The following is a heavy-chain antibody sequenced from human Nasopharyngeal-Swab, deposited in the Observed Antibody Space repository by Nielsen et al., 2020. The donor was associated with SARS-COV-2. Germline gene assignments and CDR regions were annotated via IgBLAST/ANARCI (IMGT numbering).Heavy chain of an antibody. J-gene: IGHJ6*02. Sequence: GGSLRLSCAASGFTFSSYWMSWVRQAPGKGLEWVASIKKDGSEKYYVDSVKGRFTISRDNAKKSLYLQMNSLRAEDTAVYYCARDSKPGGGYYSLYYYNYYGMDVWGQGTTVTVSS. D-gene: IGHD3-22*01. CDR1: GFTFSSYW. V-gene: IGHV3-7*01. CDR3: ARDSKPGGGYYSLYYYNYYGMDV. CDR2: IKKDGSEK.